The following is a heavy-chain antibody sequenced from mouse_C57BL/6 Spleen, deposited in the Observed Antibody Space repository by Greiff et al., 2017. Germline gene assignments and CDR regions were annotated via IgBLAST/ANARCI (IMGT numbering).Heavy chain of an antibody. CDR3: ASYDGDSSMDY. CDR1: GYAFSSYW. J-gene: IGHJ4*01. D-gene: IGHD2-3*01. CDR2: IYPGDGDT. Sequence: VQLQQSGAELVKPGASVKISCKASGYAFSSYWMHWVKQRPGQGLEWIGQIYPGDGDTNYIGKFKGKATLTADKSSSTAFMQLSSLTSEDSAVYCWASYDGDSSMDYWGQGTSVTVSS. V-gene: IGHV1-80*01.